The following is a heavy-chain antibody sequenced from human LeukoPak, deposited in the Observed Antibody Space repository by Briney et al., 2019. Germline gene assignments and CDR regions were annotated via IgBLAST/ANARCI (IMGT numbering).Heavy chain of an antibody. CDR3: AEDITPTAMAPFDY. CDR2: ISGSGGST. J-gene: IGHJ4*02. V-gene: IGHV3-23*01. Sequence: QSGGSLRLSCTGSGYSFSSHSMTWVRQAPGKGLEWVSAISGSGGSTYYADSVKGRFTISRDNAKNSLYLQMNSLRAEDTALYYCAEDITPTAMAPFDYWGQGTLVTVSS. D-gene: IGHD5-18*01. CDR1: GYSFSSHS.